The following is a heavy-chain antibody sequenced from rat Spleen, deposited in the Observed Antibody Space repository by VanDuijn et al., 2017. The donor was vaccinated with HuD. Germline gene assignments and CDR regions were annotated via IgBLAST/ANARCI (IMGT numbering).Heavy chain of an antibody. J-gene: IGHJ2*01. CDR3: TRGTYYRH. D-gene: IGHD1-9*01. V-gene: IGHV5-17*01. CDR1: GFTFSDYA. CDR2: IIYDGSST. Sequence: EVQLVESGGGLVQPGRSLKFSCAASGFTFSDYAMAWVRQAPKKGLEWVATIIYDGSSTYYRDSVKGRITISRDDARSLLYLQKDSLRFEDTATYYCTRGTYYRHWGQGVMVTVSS.